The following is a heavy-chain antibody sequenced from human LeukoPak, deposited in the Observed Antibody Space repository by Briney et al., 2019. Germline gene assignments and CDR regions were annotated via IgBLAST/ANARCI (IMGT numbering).Heavy chain of an antibody. CDR2: IYYSGST. CDR3: ARLPEHYDSSGFDY. J-gene: IGHJ4*02. CDR1: GGSISSGDYY. Sequence: SETLSLTCTVSGGSISSGDYYWSWIRQPPGKGLEWIGYIYYSGSTYYNPSLKSRVTISVDTSKNQFSLKLSSVTAADTAVYYCARLPEHYDSSGFDYWGQGTPVTVSS. D-gene: IGHD3-22*01. V-gene: IGHV4-30-4*01.